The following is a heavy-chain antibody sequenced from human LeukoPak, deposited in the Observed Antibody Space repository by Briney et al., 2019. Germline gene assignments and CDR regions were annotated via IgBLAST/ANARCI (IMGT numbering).Heavy chain of an antibody. V-gene: IGHV4-39*07. J-gene: IGHJ4*02. D-gene: IGHD1-1*01. Sequence: SETLSFTCTVSGGSIDKTSYYWGWIRRPPGKGLEWIGNIYYSGTTYYNPSLKSRVTISVDTSKNQFSLTLNSVTAADTAVYFCARFKQLGRSFDSWGLGSLVTVSS. CDR1: GGSIDKTSYY. CDR2: IYYSGTT. CDR3: ARFKQLGRSFDS.